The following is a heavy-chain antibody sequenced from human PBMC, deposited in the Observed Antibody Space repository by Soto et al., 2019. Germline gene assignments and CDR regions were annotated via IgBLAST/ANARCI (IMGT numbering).Heavy chain of an antibody. Sequence: PGGSLRLSCAASGFTFSSYWMYWVRQAPGKGLVWVSRINSDGSSTSYADSVKGRFTISRDNAKNTLYLQMNSLRAEDTAVYYCARIAGIAVAGKDFDYWGQGTLVTVSS. CDR1: GFTFSSYW. V-gene: IGHV3-74*01. D-gene: IGHD6-19*01. CDR3: ARIAGIAVAGKDFDY. CDR2: INSDGSST. J-gene: IGHJ4*02.